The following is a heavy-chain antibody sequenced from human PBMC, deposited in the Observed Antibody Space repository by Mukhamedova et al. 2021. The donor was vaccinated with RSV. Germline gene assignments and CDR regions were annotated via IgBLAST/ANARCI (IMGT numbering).Heavy chain of an antibody. Sequence: VELVSYISIGVDTIYYADSVKGRFTISRDNAKNSLYLQMNSLRASDTGVYSCASLWELGTPWGQGTMVTVSS. CDR3: ASLWELGTP. J-gene: IGHJ3*01. V-gene: IGHV3-48*03. CDR2: ISIGVDTI. D-gene: IGHD3-10*01.